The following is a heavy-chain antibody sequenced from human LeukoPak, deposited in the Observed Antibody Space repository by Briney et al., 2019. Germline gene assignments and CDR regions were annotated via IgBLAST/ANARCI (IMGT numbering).Heavy chain of an antibody. CDR1: GGSISSYY. V-gene: IGHV4-59*01. CDR2: IYYSGST. CDR3: ARGTAAAPLDYFDY. D-gene: IGHD6-13*01. Sequence: SETLSLTCTVSGGSISSYYWSWIRQPPGKGLEWIGYIYYSGSTNYNPSLKSRVTISVDTSKNQFSLKLSSVTAADTAVYYCARGTAAAPLDYFDYWGQGTLVTVSS. J-gene: IGHJ4*02.